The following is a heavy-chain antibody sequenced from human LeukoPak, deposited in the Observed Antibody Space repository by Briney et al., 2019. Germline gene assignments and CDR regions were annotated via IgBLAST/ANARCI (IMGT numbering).Heavy chain of an antibody. J-gene: IGHJ4*02. V-gene: IGHV1-69*13. CDR1: GGTFSSYA. Sequence: ASVKVSCKASGGTFSSYAISWVRQAPGQGLEWMGGIIPIFGTANYAQKFQGRVTITADESTSTAYMELSCLRSEDTAVYYCARGTSTIFGVDTRRRFYYFDYWGQGTLVTVSS. D-gene: IGHD3-3*01. CDR3: ARGTSTIFGVDTRRRFYYFDY. CDR2: IIPIFGTA.